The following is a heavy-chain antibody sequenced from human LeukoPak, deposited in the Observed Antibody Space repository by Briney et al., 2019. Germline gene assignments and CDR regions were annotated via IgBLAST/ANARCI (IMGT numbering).Heavy chain of an antibody. Sequence: GGSLRLSCAASGFTFSSYAMHWVRQAPGKGLEWMAVISYDGNNKYYADSVKGRFTISRDNSKNTLYLQMDSLRAEDTAVYYCASEVERGPYGSGSYGYGLDVWGQGTTVTVSS. CDR3: ASEVERGPYGSGSYGYGLDV. CDR2: ISYDGNNK. CDR1: GFTFSSYA. D-gene: IGHD3-10*01. V-gene: IGHV3-30*04. J-gene: IGHJ6*02.